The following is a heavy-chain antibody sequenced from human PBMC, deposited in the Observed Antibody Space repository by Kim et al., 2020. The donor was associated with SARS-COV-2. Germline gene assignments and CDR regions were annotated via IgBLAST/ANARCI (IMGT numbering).Heavy chain of an antibody. CDR2: IYYNGNT. V-gene: IGHV4-30-2*01. Sequence: SETLSLTCAVSGGSISSGGYSWSWIRQPPGKGLEWIGYIYYNGNTYYNPSLKSRVTISVDRSKNQVSLSLTSVTAADTAVYYCARLDFYGSGSYLDQWGQGAGVTVSA. J-gene: IGHJ4*02. D-gene: IGHD3-10*01. CDR1: GGSISSGGYS. CDR3: ARLDFYGSGSYLDQ.